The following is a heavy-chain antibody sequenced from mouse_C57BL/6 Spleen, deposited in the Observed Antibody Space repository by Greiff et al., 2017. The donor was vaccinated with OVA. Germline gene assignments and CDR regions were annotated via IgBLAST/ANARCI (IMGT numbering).Heavy chain of an antibody. D-gene: IGHD1-1*01. Sequence: EVQLQQSGPELVKPGASVKISCKASGYTFTDYYMNWVKQSHGKSLEWIGDLNPNNGGTSYNQQFKGKATLTVDKSSSTAYMELRSLTSEDSAVYYWARGGEYTGAMDYWGQGTSVTVSS. CDR1: GYTFTDYY. V-gene: IGHV1-26*01. J-gene: IGHJ4*01. CDR3: ARGGEYTGAMDY. CDR2: LNPNNGGT.